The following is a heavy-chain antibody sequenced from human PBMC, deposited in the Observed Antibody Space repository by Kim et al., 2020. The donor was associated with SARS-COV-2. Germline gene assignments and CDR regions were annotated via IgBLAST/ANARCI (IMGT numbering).Heavy chain of an antibody. D-gene: IGHD5-12*01. V-gene: IGHV3-23*01. CDR3: VTPSPSTRGFFSY. Sequence: YVDSVEGRFAISRDNSKNMVYLQMNSLRAEDTAVYYCVTPSPSTRGFFSYWGRGTLVTVSS. J-gene: IGHJ4*02.